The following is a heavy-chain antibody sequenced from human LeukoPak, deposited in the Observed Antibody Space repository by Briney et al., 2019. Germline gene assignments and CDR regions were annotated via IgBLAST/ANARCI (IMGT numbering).Heavy chain of an antibody. CDR1: GYIFPNYG. CDR3: SRAGGVAVAGDY. J-gene: IGHJ4*02. CDR2: ISAYNGNA. V-gene: IGHV1-18*01. Sequence: ASVKVSCKASGYIFPNYGISWVRQAPGQGPEWLGWISAYNGNANYAQKLQGRVTLTTDSATTTAYMELRSLRSEDTTIYYCSRAGGVAVAGDYWGQGTLVSVST. D-gene: IGHD3-16*01.